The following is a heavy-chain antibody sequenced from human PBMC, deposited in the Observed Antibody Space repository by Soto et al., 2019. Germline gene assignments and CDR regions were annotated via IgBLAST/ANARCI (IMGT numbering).Heavy chain of an antibody. CDR3: ARDADYYDSSGYFP. D-gene: IGHD3-22*01. Sequence: EVQLVESGGGLVKPGGSLRLSCAASGFTFSRYSMNWVRQAPGMGLEWVSSISSSSSYIYYPDSVKGRFTISRDNAKNSLYLQMNSLRVEDTAVYYCARDADYYDSSGYFPWGQGTLVTVSS. J-gene: IGHJ5*02. V-gene: IGHV3-21*01. CDR2: ISSSSSYI. CDR1: GFTFSRYS.